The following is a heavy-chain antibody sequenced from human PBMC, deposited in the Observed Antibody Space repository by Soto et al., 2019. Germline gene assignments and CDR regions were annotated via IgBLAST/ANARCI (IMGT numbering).Heavy chain of an antibody. D-gene: IGHD1-26*01. J-gene: IGHJ4*02. CDR2: ITPFNGNT. CDR1: GYTFTYRY. Sequence: GASVKVSCKASGYTFTYRYLHWVRQAPGQALEWMGWITPFNGNTNYAQKFQDRVTITRDRSMSTAYMELSSLRSEDTAMYYCASSKSVGESFFDYWGQGTLVTVSS. V-gene: IGHV1-45*02. CDR3: ASSKSVGESFFDY.